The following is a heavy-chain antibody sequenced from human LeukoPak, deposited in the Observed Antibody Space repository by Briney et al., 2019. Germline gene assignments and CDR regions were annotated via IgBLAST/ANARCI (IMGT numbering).Heavy chain of an antibody. V-gene: IGHV1-2*04. CDR3: ARGYIVATSDAFDI. Sequence: ASVKVSCKASGYTFTGYYMHWVRQAPGQGLEWMGWINPNSGGTNYAQKFQGWVTMTRDTSISTAYMELSRLRTDDTAVYYCARGYIVATSDAFDIWGQGTMVTVSS. J-gene: IGHJ3*02. CDR1: GYTFTGYY. CDR2: INPNSGGT. D-gene: IGHD5-12*01.